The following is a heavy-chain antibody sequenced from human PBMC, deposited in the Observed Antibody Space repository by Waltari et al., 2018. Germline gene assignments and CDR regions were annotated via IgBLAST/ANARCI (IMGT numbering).Heavy chain of an antibody. Sequence: QVQLVQSGAEVKKPGASVKVSCKVSGYTLTELSMHWVRQAPGKGLEWRGGFTPEGVETIYEQKFQGRVTMTEATSTDAAYMERSSLRSEDTAVYYCETDVIGSGGYGGDYWGQGTLVTVSS. CDR1: GYTLTELS. CDR3: ETDVIGSGGYGGDY. CDR2: FTPEGVET. J-gene: IGHJ4*02. V-gene: IGHV1-24*01. D-gene: IGHD6-13*01.